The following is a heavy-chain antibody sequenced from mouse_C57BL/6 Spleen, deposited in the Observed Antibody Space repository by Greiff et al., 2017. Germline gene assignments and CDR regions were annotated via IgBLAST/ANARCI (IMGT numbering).Heavy chain of an antibody. CDR1: GYSFSGYY. J-gene: IGHJ2*01. V-gene: IGHV1-42*01. D-gene: IGHD1-1*01. CDR3: ARGTVVARDYFDY. CDR2: INPSTGGT. Sequence: VQLQQSGPELVKPGASVKISCKASGYSFSGYYMNWVKQSPEKSLEWIGEINPSTGGTTYNQKFKAKATLTVDKSSSTAYMQLKSLTSEDSAVYYCARGTVVARDYFDYWGQGTTLTVSS.